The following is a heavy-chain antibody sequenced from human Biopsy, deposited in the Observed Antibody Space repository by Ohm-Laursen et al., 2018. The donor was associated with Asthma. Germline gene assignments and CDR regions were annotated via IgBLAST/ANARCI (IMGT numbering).Heavy chain of an antibody. D-gene: IGHD4-17*01. J-gene: IGHJ6*02. CDR1: GGYTGSSDHH. Sequence: TLSLTCRVSGGYTGSSDHHWAWIRQAPGKGLEWIGFVFWSGSTHYSRSLERRVSISIDTATNEFSMKLWSVTPADTAVYFCARVVSYGDLYFGIDVWGPGTTVSVS. CDR3: ARVVSYGDLYFGIDV. CDR2: VFWSGST. V-gene: IGHV4-30-4*01.